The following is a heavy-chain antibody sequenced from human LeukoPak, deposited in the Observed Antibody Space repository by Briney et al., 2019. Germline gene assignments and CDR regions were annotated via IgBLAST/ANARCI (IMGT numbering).Heavy chain of an antibody. V-gene: IGHV3-30*02. CDR3: ARDSDDYVWGSYRYGDFDY. D-gene: IGHD3-16*02. CDR2: IRYDGVEV. Sequence: GGSLRLSCAASGFTFNAFGIHWVRQAPGKGLEWVAFIRYDGVEVYYSDSVKGRFTISRDNSKNIVYLQMNSLRVEDTAVYYCARDSDDYVWGSYRYGDFDYWGQGTLVTVSS. CDR1: GFTFNAFG. J-gene: IGHJ4*02.